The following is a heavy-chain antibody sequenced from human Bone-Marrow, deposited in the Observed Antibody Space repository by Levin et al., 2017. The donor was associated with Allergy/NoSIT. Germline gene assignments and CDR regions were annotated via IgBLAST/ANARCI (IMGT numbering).Heavy chain of an antibody. D-gene: IGHD2-2*01. J-gene: IGHJ4*02. Sequence: GESLKISCAASGFTFSSYSMNWVRQAPGKGLEWVSSISSSSSYIYYADSVKGRFTISRDNAKNSLYLQMNSLRAEDTAVYYCARDVVLVPAAGKAHQYYFDYWGQGTLVTVSS. CDR1: GFTFSSYS. CDR3: ARDVVLVPAAGKAHQYYFDY. CDR2: ISSSSSYI. V-gene: IGHV3-21*01.